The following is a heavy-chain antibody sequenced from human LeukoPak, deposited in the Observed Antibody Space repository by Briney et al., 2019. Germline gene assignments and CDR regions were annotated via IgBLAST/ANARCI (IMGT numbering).Heavy chain of an antibody. J-gene: IGHJ4*02. Sequence: PGRSLRLSCAPSGFTFTDYPMNWVRQAPGKGLGWISNIRTTAEGAKYAYYADSVKGRVTISRDDGKNTLYLHMNSLRDDDTAVYYCATDQRYAFDYWGQGILVTVSS. CDR3: ATDQRYAFDY. V-gene: IGHV3-48*02. D-gene: IGHD3-9*01. CDR2: IRTTAEGAKYA. CDR1: GFTFTDYP.